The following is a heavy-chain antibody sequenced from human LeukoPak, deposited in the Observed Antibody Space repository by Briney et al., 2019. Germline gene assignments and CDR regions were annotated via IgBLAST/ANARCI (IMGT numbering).Heavy chain of an antibody. CDR2: ISYDGSDK. D-gene: IGHD1-7*01. J-gene: IGHJ4*02. V-gene: IGHV3-30*04. Sequence: GGSLRLSCAAYAFTYSSYAMHYVRQAPYKRLEWVSIISYDGSDKYYIDSVKGRFTISRDNAKNSLYLQMNSLRAEDTAVYYCARAHNWKYGSFDFWGQGTLVTVSS. CDR1: AFTYSSYA. CDR3: ARAHNWKYGSFDF.